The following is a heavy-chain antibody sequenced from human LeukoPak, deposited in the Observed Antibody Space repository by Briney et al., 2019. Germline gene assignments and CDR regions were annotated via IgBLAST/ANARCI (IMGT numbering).Heavy chain of an antibody. J-gene: IGHJ4*02. V-gene: IGHV4-39*01. CDR1: GGSISSSSYY. CDR3: AANSADYNTLGSSYKV. D-gene: IGHD3-10*01. CDR2: IYYSGST. Sequence: PSETLSLTCTVSGGSISSSSYYWGWIRQPPGRGLEWIGSIYYSGSTYYYPSLKRRVTISVNTSKHQVSLRPNSVTAADTAVFYCAANSADYNTLGSSYKVWGQGTLVTVSS.